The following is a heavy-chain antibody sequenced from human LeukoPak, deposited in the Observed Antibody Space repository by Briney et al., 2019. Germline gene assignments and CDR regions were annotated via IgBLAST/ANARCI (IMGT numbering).Heavy chain of an antibody. CDR2: IYYSGST. D-gene: IGHD6-6*01. CDR1: GGSISSGGYY. CDR3: ARVGSSSRKYYFDY. V-gene: IGHV4-31*03. Sequence: SETLSLTCTVSGGSISSGGYYWSWIRQHPGKGLEWIGYIYYSGSTYYNPSLKSRVTISVDTSKNQFSLKLSSVTAADTAVYYCARVGSSSRKYYFDYWGQGTLVTVSS. J-gene: IGHJ4*02.